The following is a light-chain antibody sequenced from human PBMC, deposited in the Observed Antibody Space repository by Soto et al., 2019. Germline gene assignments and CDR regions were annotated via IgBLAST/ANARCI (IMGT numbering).Light chain of an antibody. V-gene: IGKV3-20*01. CDR2: GAS. J-gene: IGKJ1*01. CDR3: QQYGSSPWT. CDR1: QSVSSSY. Sequence: EIGLTQSPGTLPLSPGERATLSCRASQSVSSSYLAWYQQKPGQAPRPLIYGASSRAIGIPDRFSGSGSGTDFTLTISRLEPEDFAVYYCQQYGSSPWTFGQGTKVEIK.